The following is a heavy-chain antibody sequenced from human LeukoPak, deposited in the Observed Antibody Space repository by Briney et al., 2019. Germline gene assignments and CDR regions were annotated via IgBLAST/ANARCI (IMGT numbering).Heavy chain of an antibody. D-gene: IGHD6-13*01. Sequence: SETLSLTCTVSGGSISSYYWSWIRQPPGKGLEWIGYIYYSGSTNYNPSLKSRVTISVDTSKNQFSLKLSSVTVADTAVYYCAGAAAGLDAFDIWGQGTMVTVSS. CDR3: AGAAAGLDAFDI. V-gene: IGHV4-59*01. CDR1: GGSISSYY. CDR2: IYYSGST. J-gene: IGHJ3*02.